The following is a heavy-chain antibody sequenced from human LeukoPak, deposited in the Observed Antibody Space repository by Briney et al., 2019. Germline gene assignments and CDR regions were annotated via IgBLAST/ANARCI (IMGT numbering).Heavy chain of an antibody. J-gene: IGHJ6*03. Sequence: ETLSLTSALYVGSFSVYYWRWIRDPPRKGRWWGGEINNSGSTTYNPSLKSRVTISVDTSKNQFSLKLSSVTAADTAVYYCARVYLGYCSSTSCLSYYYYYMDVWGKGTTVTVSS. CDR1: VGSFSVYY. CDR2: INNSGST. D-gene: IGHD2-2*01. CDR3: ARVYLGYCSSTSCLSYYYYYMDV. V-gene: IGHV4-34*01.